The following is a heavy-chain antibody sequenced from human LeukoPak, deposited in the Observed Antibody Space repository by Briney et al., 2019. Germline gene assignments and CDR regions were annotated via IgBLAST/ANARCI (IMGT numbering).Heavy chain of an antibody. CDR2: ISSSSSYI. D-gene: IGHD1-1*01. CDR3: ARDGRDLHYWNQKPRTYYMDV. Sequence: PGGSLRLACAASGFTFSSYNMNWVRQAPGKGLEWVSSISSSSSYIYYADSVKGRFTISRDNAKNSLFLQMSSLRAEDTAIYYCARDGRDLHYWNQKPRTYYMDVWGKGTPVTVSS. J-gene: IGHJ6*03. V-gene: IGHV3-21*01. CDR1: GFTFSSYN.